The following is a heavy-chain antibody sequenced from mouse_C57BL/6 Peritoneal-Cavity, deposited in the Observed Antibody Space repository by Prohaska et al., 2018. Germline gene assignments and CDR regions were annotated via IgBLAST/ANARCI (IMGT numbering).Heavy chain of an antibody. V-gene: IGHV11-2*01. D-gene: IGHD2-1*01. CDR3: MRYGNYGYVDV. J-gene: IGHJ1*03. CDR2: INSDGSAI. CDR1: VFTFSGFW. Sequence: EVHLLETGGGLVQPGGSRGLSCEGSVFTFSGFWMSWVRQTPGKTLEWIGDINSDGSAINYAPSIKDRFTIFRDKDKSTLYLQMSNVRSEDTATYFCMRYGNYGYVDVWGTGTTVTVCS.